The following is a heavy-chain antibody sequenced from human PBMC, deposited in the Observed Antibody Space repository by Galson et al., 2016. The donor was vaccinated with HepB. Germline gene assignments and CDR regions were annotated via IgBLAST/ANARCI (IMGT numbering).Heavy chain of an antibody. V-gene: IGHV3-48*02. CDR2: ISTTSSGI. J-gene: IGHJ4*02. Sequence: SLRLSCAASGFTFSGYKMNWVRQAPGKALEWVSYISTTSSGIYYADSVKGRFSISRDNAESSLYLQMNSLRDEDTAVYYCARKFSGSENYFFDSWGQGTLVIVSS. D-gene: IGHD3-10*01. CDR1: GFTFSGYK. CDR3: ARKFSGSENYFFDS.